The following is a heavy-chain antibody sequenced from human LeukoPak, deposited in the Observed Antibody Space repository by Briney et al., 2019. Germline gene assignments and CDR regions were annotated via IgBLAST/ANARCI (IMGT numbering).Heavy chain of an antibody. CDR3: ARSIRDGYITFYGMDV. V-gene: IGHV3-74*01. D-gene: IGHD5-24*01. J-gene: IGHJ6*02. CDR1: GFTFSSYW. CDR2: INSDGSST. Sequence: GGSLRLSCAASGFTFSSYWMHWVRQAPGEGLVWVSRINSDGSSTSYADSVKGRFTISRDNAKNTLYLQMNSLRAEDTAVYYCARSIRDGYITFYGMDVWGQGTTVTVSS.